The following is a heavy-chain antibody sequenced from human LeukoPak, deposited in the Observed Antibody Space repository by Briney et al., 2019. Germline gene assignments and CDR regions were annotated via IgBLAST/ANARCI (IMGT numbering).Heavy chain of an antibody. CDR1: GFTFSDCY. CDR3: AKGQYFVTGYYSHMDV. D-gene: IGHD2-21*02. J-gene: IGHJ6*03. Sequence: AGGSLRLSCAASGFTFSDCYMSWIRQAPGKGLEWVSYISSSGSTIYYADSVKGRFTISRDNSKNTLFLQMNSLRAEDTAVYYCAKGQYFVTGYYSHMDVWGKGTTVTISS. CDR2: ISSSGSTI. V-gene: IGHV3-11*04.